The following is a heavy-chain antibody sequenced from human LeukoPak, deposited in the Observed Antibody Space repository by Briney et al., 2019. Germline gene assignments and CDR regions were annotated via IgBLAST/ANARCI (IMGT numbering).Heavy chain of an antibody. CDR2: IYYSGNT. V-gene: IGHV4-39*01. D-gene: IGHD3-16*01. CDR3: ARHASLRSPYDY. CDR1: GFTFSSYS. Sequence: GSLRLSCAASGFTFSSYSMNWIRQPPGKGLEWIGSIYYSGNTYHNPSLKSRVTISVDTSKNQFSLKLNSVTAADTAVYYCARHASLRSPYDYWGRGTLVTVSS. J-gene: IGHJ4*02.